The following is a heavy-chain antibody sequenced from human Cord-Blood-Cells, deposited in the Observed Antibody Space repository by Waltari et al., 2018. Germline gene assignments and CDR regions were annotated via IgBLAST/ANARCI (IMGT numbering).Heavy chain of an antibody. CDR2: IIPIFGTA. V-gene: IGHV1-69*01. J-gene: IGHJ4*02. CDR3: ARHPYYYDSSGYYYEDY. Sequence: QVQLVQSGAEVKQPGSSVTLYCTASGGTFRSYAISWVRMAPGQGLEWRGGIIPIFGTANYAQKFQGRVTITADESTSTAYMELSSLRSEDTAVYYCARHPYYYDSSGYYYEDYWGQGTLVTVSS. D-gene: IGHD3-22*01. CDR1: GGTFRSYA.